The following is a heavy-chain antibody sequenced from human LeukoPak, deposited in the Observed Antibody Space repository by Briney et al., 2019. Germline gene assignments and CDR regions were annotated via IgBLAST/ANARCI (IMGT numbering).Heavy chain of an antibody. V-gene: IGHV3-74*01. CDR2: ISGDENEI. CDR1: LCTLSSHL. J-gene: IGHJ4*02. Sequence: GGAVTLSCQASLCTLSSHLMHWVGQVAGRGLAGVDRISGDENEITNSDSVKGRFTITRVNAKSTLYLQMNSLRVEDTAVYFCARGHVPGSARHWDFWGQGTLVTVSS. D-gene: IGHD3-10*01. CDR3: ARGHVPGSARHWDF.